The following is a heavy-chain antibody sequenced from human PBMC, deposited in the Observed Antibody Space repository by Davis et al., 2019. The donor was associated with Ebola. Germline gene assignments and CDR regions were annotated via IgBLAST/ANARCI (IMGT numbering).Heavy chain of an antibody. Sequence: ASVQVSCKASGYTFTSYGISWVRQAPGQGLEWMGWISAYNGNTNYAQKLQGRVTMTTDTSTSTAYMELRSLRSDDTAVYYCAKESGSSGWYDFDYWGQGTLVTVSS. D-gene: IGHD6-19*01. CDR1: GYTFTSYG. V-gene: IGHV1-18*01. CDR2: ISAYNGNT. J-gene: IGHJ4*02. CDR3: AKESGSSGWYDFDY.